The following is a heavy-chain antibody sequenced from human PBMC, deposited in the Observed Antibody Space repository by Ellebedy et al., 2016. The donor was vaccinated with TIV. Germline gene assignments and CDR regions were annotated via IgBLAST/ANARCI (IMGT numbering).Heavy chain of an antibody. Sequence: MPSETLSLTCTVSGGSVSSANYYWTWFRQPPGKGLAWIGYIYSSGRTYYKHSLKSRMAISVDTSKNQFSLELSSVTAADTAVHYCARRRDYDYVWGSEEAPDAFDIWGQGTMVTVSS. V-gene: IGHV4-61*01. CDR1: GGSVSSANYY. J-gene: IGHJ3*02. D-gene: IGHD3-16*01. CDR2: IYSSGRT. CDR3: ARRRDYDYVWGSEEAPDAFDI.